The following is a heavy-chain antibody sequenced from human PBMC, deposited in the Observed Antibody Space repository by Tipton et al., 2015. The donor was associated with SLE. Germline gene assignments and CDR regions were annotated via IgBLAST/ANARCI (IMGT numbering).Heavy chain of an antibody. V-gene: IGHV4-39*01. CDR2: IYYSGST. J-gene: IGHJ3*02. CDR1: GGSLSSSSYY. CDR3: ARRITMVRGANDAFDI. Sequence: TLSLTCTVSGGSLSSSSYYWGWLRQPPGKGLEWIGSIYYSGSTYYNPSLKSRVTISVDTSKNQFSLKLSSVTAADTAVYYCARRITMVRGANDAFDIWGQGTMVTVSS. D-gene: IGHD3-10*01.